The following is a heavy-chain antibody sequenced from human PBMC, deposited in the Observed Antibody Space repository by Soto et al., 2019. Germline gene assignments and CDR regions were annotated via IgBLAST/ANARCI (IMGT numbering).Heavy chain of an antibody. CDR1: GFTFSTYW. J-gene: IGHJ4*02. CDR3: ARGLLGSAGIDY. Sequence: LRLSCPVSGFTFSTYWMNWVRQAPGKGLEWVANIKEDGSEKYYVESVKGRFTISRDNAKDSLYLQMNSLRAEDTAVYYCARGLLGSAGIDYWGQGTLVTVSS. D-gene: IGHD1-26*01. V-gene: IGHV3-7*03. CDR2: IKEDGSEK.